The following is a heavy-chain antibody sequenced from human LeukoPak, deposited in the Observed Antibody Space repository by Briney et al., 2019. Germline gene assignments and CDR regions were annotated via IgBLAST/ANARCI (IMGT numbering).Heavy chain of an antibody. V-gene: IGHV3-7*01. CDR1: GFTFSSYW. CDR3: ARDGRIAVAGTGFDY. D-gene: IGHD6-19*01. J-gene: IGHJ4*02. Sequence: PGGSLRLSCAASGFTFSSYWMSWVRQAPGKGLQWVANIKQDGSEKYYVDSVKGRFTISRDNAKNSLYPQMNSLRAEDTAVYYCARDGRIAVAGTGFDYWGQGTLVTVSS. CDR2: IKQDGSEK.